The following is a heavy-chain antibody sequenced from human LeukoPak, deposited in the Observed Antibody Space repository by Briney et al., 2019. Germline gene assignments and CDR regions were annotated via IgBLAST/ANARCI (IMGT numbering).Heavy chain of an antibody. CDR2: IFYSGST. CDR3: ARRDDFNAYIDY. CDR1: GGSIKSSTDY. Sequence: SETLSLTCTVSGGSIKSSTDYFWGWIRQPPGKGLEWIGSIFYSGSTYYNPSLKSRVTMSVDTSKNQFSLTLSSVTAADTAVYYCARRDDFNAYIDYWGQGTLVTVSS. D-gene: IGHD2-21*02. V-gene: IGHV4-39*01. J-gene: IGHJ4*02.